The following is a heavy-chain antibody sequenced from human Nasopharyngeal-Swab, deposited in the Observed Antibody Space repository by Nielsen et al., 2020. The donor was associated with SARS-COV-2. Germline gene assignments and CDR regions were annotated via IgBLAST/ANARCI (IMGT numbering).Heavy chain of an antibody. CDR1: GFTFSSYA. J-gene: IGHJ6*02. D-gene: IGHD5-12*01. CDR3: ARGRGGGYDPWGYYYYDMDV. CDR2: ISYDGSNK. V-gene: IGHV3-30-3*01. Sequence: GESLKISCAASGFTFSSYAMHWVRQAPGKGLEWVALISYDGSNKYYADSVKGRFTISRDNAKNSLYLQMNSLRAEDTAVYYCARGRGGGYDPWGYYYYDMDVWGHGTTVTVSS.